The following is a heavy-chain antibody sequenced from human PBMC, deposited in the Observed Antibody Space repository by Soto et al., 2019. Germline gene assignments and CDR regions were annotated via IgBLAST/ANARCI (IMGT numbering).Heavy chain of an antibody. J-gene: IGHJ4*01. Sequence: SETLSLTCTLSGCSISSSSYYLGWIRQPPGKGLEWIGSIYYSGSTYYNPSLKSRVTISVDTSKNQFSLKLSSVTAADTAVYYCAKEDRSWDIVVEPAAGPGRVFEFWGKG. CDR1: GCSISSSSYY. CDR2: IYYSGST. D-gene: IGHD2-2*01. CDR3: AKEDRSWDIVVEPAAGPGRVFEF. V-gene: IGHV4-39*02.